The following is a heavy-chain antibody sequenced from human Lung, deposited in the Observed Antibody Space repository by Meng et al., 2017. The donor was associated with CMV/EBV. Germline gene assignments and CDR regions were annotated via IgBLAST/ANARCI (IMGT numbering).Heavy chain of an antibody. CDR1: GYTFTGYY. J-gene: IGHJ6*02. CDR3: ASPYVLRNYGMDV. D-gene: IGHD2-8*01. CDR2: INPNTGGT. V-gene: IGHV1-2*02. Sequence: ASXXVSXKASGYTFTGYYIHWVRQAPGQGLEWMGWINPNTGGTNYAQNFQGRVTMTRDTSISAVYMELSRLRSDDTAVYYCASPYVLRNYGMDVWGQGTTVT.